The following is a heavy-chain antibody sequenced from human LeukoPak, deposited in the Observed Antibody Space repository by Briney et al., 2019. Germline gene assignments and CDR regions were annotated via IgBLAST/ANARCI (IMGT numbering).Heavy chain of an antibody. J-gene: IGHJ6*03. V-gene: IGHV4-4*07. CDR1: GGSISSYY. D-gene: IGHD2-2*01. CDR3: ARGYCSSTSCSGVGYMDV. CDR2: IYTSGST. Sequence: SETLSLTCTVSGGSISSYYWSWIRQPAGKGLEWIGRIYTSGSTNYNPSLKSRVTMSVDTSKNQFSLKLSSVTAADTAVYYCARGYCSSTSCSGVGYMDVWGKGTTVTVS.